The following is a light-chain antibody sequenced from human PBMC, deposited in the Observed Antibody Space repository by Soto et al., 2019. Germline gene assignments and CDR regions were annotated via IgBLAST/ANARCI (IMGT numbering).Light chain of an antibody. CDR3: QQYNDWPPLT. V-gene: IGKV3-15*01. Sequence: EIMMTQSPATVSVSPGERATLSCRASQSIRTNVAWYQQKPGQALRLLIYDASTRATGLSSRFSGSGSGTEFTLTISSLQSEDVAIYYWQQYNDWPPLTVGGGTRLEI. CDR2: DAS. J-gene: IGKJ4*01. CDR1: QSIRTN.